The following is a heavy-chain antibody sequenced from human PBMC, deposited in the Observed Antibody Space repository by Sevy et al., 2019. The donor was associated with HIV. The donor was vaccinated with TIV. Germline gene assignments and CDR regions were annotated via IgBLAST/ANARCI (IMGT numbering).Heavy chain of an antibody. CDR1: GFTFSNYW. J-gene: IGHJ6*02. D-gene: IGHD1-7*01. CDR3: ARGGPLVDGTLIPWGMDV. Sequence: GGSLRLSCAASGFTFSNYWMNWVRHAPGKGLEWVATRKHDGSVTYYADSVKGRFTLSRDDIKNSLSLQMNSLRAEDTAVYYCARGGPLVDGTLIPWGMDVWGQGTTVTVSS. CDR2: RKHDGSVT. V-gene: IGHV3-7*01.